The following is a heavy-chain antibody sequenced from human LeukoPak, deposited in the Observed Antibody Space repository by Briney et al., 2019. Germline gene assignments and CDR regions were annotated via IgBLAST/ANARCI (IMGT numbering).Heavy chain of an antibody. CDR2: IYHSGST. J-gene: IGHJ4*02. CDR3: ARGSGYPLYYFDH. Sequence: PSETLSLTCAVSGGSISSSNWWSWVRQPPGKGLEWIGEIYHSGSTNYNPSLKSRVTISVDKSKNQFSLKLSSVIAADTAVYYCARGSGYPLYYFDHWGQGTLVTVSS. CDR1: GGSISSSNW. D-gene: IGHD6-25*01. V-gene: IGHV4-4*02.